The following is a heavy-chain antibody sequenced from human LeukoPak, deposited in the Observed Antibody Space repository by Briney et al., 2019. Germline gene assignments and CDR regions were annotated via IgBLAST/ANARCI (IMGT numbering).Heavy chain of an antibody. CDR1: GGSISGYF. CDR2: IYYSGTT. CDR3: ARNGVASTNTAFDS. V-gene: IGHV4-4*07. D-gene: IGHD2-2*01. J-gene: IGHJ4*02. Sequence: PSETLSLACIVSGGSISGYFWSWIRQPAGKELEWIGRIYYSGTTDYNPSLKSRVTMSVDTSKNQFSLKLTSVTAADTAVYYCARNGVASTNTAFDSWGQGTLVTVSS.